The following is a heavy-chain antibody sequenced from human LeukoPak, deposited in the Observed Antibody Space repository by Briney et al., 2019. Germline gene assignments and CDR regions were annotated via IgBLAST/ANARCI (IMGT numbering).Heavy chain of an antibody. Sequence: PGGSLRLSCAASGSYMTWVRQAPGKWLEWVSLIYPDGRTYYTDSVKGRFTTSRDNSKNTLYLQMNSLRAEDTAVYYCARGIGTSWSLDQWGQGTLVTVSS. V-gene: IGHV3-53*01. CDR1: GSY. J-gene: IGHJ4*02. CDR2: IYPDGRT. CDR3: ARGIGTSWSLDQ. D-gene: IGHD6-13*01.